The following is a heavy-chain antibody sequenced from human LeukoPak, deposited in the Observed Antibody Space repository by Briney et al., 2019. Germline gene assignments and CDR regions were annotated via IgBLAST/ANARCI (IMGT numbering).Heavy chain of an antibody. J-gene: IGHJ6*02. Sequence: GGSLRLSCAASRFTFSSYGMHWVRQAPGKGLEWVSAISGSGGSTYYADSVKGRFTISRDNSKNTLYLQMNSLRAEDTAVYYCAKEAPYGDYYYGMDVWGQGTTVTVSS. D-gene: IGHD4-17*01. CDR1: RFTFSSYG. V-gene: IGHV3-23*01. CDR2: ISGSGGST. CDR3: AKEAPYGDYYYGMDV.